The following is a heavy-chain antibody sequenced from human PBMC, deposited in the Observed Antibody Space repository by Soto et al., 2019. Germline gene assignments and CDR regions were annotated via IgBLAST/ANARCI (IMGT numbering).Heavy chain of an antibody. CDR1: GFTFSSYS. J-gene: IGHJ4*02. CDR3: ARGGILGSGSYGRY. Sequence: EVQLVESGGGLVQPGGSLRLSCAASGFTFSSYSMNWVRQAPGKGLEWVSYISSSSSTIYYADSVKGRFTISRDNAKNSLWLQMNSRGAEDTAVYCCARGGILGSGSYGRYWGQGTLVTVSS. CDR2: ISSSSSTI. V-gene: IGHV3-48*01. D-gene: IGHD3-10*01.